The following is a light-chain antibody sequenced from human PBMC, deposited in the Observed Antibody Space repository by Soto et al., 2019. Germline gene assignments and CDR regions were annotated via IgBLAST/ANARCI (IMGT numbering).Light chain of an antibody. V-gene: IGLV1-44*01. CDR1: SSNIGSNA. Sequence: QSVLTQPPSASGTPGQRVTISCSGSSSNIGSNAVNWYQQLPGTAPKLLIYSNNQRPSGVPDRFSDSKSGTSASLAISGLQSEDEADYYCSAYAGSNNFVFGSGTKVTVL. CDR2: SNN. J-gene: IGLJ1*01. CDR3: SAYAGSNNFV.